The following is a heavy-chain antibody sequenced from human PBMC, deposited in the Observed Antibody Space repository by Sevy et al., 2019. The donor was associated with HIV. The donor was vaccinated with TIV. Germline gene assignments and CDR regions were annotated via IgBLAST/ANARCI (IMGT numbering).Heavy chain of an antibody. CDR3: ARDRAREAFDY. CDR2: ISSSSSYI. Sequence: RGSLRLSCAASGFTFSSYSMNWVRQAPGKGLEWVSSISSSSSYIYYADSVKGRFTISRDNAKNSLYLQMNSLRAEDTAVYYCARDRAREAFDYWGQGTLVTVSS. CDR1: GFTFSSYS. V-gene: IGHV3-21*01. D-gene: IGHD3-10*01. J-gene: IGHJ4*02.